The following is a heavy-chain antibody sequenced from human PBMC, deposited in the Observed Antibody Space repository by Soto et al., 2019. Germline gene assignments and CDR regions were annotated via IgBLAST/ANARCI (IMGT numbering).Heavy chain of an antibody. J-gene: IGHJ3*02. D-gene: IGHD5-12*01. V-gene: IGHV3-66*01. Sequence: ESGGGLVQPGGSLRLSCAASGFTVSSNYMSWVRQDPGKGLEWVSVIYSGGSTYYADSVKGRFTISRDNSKNTLYLQMNSLRAEDTAVYYCARDSPSTIPDAFDIWGQGTMVTVSS. CDR1: GFTVSSNY. CDR2: IYSGGST. CDR3: ARDSPSTIPDAFDI.